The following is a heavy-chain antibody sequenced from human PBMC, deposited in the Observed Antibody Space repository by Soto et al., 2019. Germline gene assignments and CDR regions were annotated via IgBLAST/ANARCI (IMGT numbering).Heavy chain of an antibody. Sequence: SDTLSLTFAVYGWSFSGYYWSWIRQPPGKGLEWIGEINHSGSTNYNPSLKSRVTISVDTSKNQFSLKLSSVTAADTAVYYCARGGRAYDIFPGNDDGGQGTLVTVPS. V-gene: IGHV4-34*01. CDR2: INHSGST. D-gene: IGHD3-9*01. J-gene: IGHJ4*02. CDR1: GWSFSGYY. CDR3: ARGGRAYDIFPGNDD.